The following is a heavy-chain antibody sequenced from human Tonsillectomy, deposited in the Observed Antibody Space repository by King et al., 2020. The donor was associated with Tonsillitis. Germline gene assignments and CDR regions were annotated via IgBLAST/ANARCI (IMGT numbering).Heavy chain of an antibody. CDR2: ISAYNGNT. D-gene: IGHD3-3*01. J-gene: IGHJ4*02. CDR1: GYTFTSYG. V-gene: IGHV1-18*04. CDR3: ARGDYYDFWSGYYTGIGTHGNFDY. Sequence: VQLVESGAEVKKPGASVKVSCKASGYTFTSYGISWVRQAPGQGLEWMGWISAYNGNTNYAQKLQGRVTMTTDTSTNTAYMELGSLRSDDTAVYYCARGDYYDFWSGYYTGIGTHGNFDYWGQGTLVTVSS.